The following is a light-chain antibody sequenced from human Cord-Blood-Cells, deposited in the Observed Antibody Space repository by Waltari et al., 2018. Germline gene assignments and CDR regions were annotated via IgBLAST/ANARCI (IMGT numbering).Light chain of an antibody. CDR2: EGS. Sequence: SALPQPASVSGSPVQAISIPYTATSSHVGSYNLLSWYQQHPGKAPKLRIYEGSKRPSGVSNRFSGSKSGNTASLTISGLQAEDEADYYCCSYAGSSTWVFGGGTKLTVL. V-gene: IGLV2-23*01. J-gene: IGLJ3*02. CDR1: SSHVGSYNL. CDR3: CSYAGSSTWV.